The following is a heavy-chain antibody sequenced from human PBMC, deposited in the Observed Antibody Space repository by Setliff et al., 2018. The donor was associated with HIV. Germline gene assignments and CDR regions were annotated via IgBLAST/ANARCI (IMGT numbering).Heavy chain of an antibody. CDR2: INPSGSNT. Sequence: ASVKVSCKASGDIFIDYYIHWVRQAPGQGLEWMGMINPSGSNTAYAQKFRDRVTVTRDTSTSTVYMELSSLTSEDTAVYYCGREAEYRAILFGVLTTTTFDIWGQGTMVTVSS. V-gene: IGHV1-46*01. CDR3: GREAEYRAILFGVLTTTTFDI. CDR1: GDIFIDYY. J-gene: IGHJ3*02. D-gene: IGHD3-3*01.